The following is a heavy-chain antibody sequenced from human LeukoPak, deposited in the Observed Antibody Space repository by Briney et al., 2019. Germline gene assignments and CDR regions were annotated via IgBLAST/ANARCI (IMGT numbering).Heavy chain of an antibody. J-gene: IGHJ5*02. Sequence: PGGSLRLSCAVSGFTFSDYAMSWVRQAPGRGLEWVSSISSSSSYIYYADSVKGRFTISRDNAKNSLYLQMNSLRAEDTAVYYCARDLGDPFFWSGPNWFDPWGQGTLVTVSS. CDR1: GFTFSDYA. D-gene: IGHD3-3*01. CDR2: ISSSSSYI. CDR3: ARDLGDPFFWSGPNWFDP. V-gene: IGHV3-21*01.